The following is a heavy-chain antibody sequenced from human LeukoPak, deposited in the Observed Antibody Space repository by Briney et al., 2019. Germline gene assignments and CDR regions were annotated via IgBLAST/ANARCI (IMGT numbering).Heavy chain of an antibody. J-gene: IGHJ4*02. CDR1: GFTFSGYA. CDR2: VTGTGGTT. CDR3: ARGQPLDY. V-gene: IGHV3-23*01. Sequence: PGGSLRLSCAASGFTFSGYAMSWVRQPPGKGLEWVSTVTGTGGTTYYADSVTGRFTISRDNSKNTLYLQMNSLRAEDMAVYFCARGQPLDYWGQGTLVTVSS. D-gene: IGHD6-13*01.